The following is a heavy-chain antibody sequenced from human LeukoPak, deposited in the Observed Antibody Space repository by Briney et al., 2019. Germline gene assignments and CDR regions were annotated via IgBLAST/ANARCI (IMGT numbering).Heavy chain of an antibody. Sequence: GGSLRPSCAASGFTFSNYGMHWVRQAPGKGLEWVTFIRYDGSHKYNADSVKGRFTISRDNSKNTLYLQLNSLRAEDTALYYCANTGNSRGAYWGQGTLVTVSS. CDR3: ANTGNSRGAY. CDR2: IRYDGSHK. V-gene: IGHV3-30*02. J-gene: IGHJ4*02. D-gene: IGHD2/OR15-2a*01. CDR1: GFTFSNYG.